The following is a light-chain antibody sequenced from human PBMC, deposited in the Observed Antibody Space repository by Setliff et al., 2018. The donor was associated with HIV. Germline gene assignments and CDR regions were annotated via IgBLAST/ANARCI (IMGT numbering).Light chain of an antibody. V-gene: IGLV2-14*01. J-gene: IGLJ1*01. CDR1: SSDVGGYSY. CDR2: EVR. Sequence: ALAQPASVSGSPGQSITISCTGTSSDVGGYSYVSWYQQHPGKAPKLITYEVRNRPSGVSNRFSGSKSGNTASLTISGLQAEDEADYYCSSYAITNTLPFGTGTKV. CDR3: SSYAITNTLP.